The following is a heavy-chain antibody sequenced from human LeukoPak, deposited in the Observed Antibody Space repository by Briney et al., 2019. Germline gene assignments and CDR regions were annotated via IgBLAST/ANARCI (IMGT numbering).Heavy chain of an antibody. V-gene: IGHV3-23*01. CDR1: GLTFSTYA. CDR2: ISGSVVRT. Sequence: GGSLRLSCAASGLTFSTYALTWVRQAPGKGLEWVSTISGSVVRTYYADSVKGRFTISRDRSKKTLFLQMNILRAEDTAVYYCTKAATPHYFFYYYMDVWGKGTTVTISS. CDR3: TKAATPHYFFYYYMDV. J-gene: IGHJ6*03. D-gene: IGHD5-24*01.